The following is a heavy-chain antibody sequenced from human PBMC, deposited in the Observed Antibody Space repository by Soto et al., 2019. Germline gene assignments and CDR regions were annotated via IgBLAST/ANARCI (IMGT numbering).Heavy chain of an antibody. D-gene: IGHD6-19*01. J-gene: IGHJ6*03. Sequence: SETLSLTCTVSGGSISSYYWSWIRQPPGKGLEWIGYIYYGGSTNYNPSLKSRVTISVDTSKNQFSLKLSSVTAADTAVYYCARQPHPGIAVAGAYYMDVWGKGTTVT. V-gene: IGHV4-59*08. CDR3: ARQPHPGIAVAGAYYMDV. CDR1: GGSISSYY. CDR2: IYYGGST.